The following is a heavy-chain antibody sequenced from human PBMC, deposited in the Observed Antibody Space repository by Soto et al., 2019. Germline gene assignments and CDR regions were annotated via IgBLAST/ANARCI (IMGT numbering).Heavy chain of an antibody. J-gene: IGHJ6*02. CDR2: ISYDGSNK. CDR1: GFTFSSYA. V-gene: IGHV3-30-3*01. CDR3: SRAYCSGGSCYYYYGMDV. Sequence: QVQLVESGGGVVQPGRSLRLSCAASGFTFSSYAMHWVRQAPGKGLEWVAVISYDGSNKYYADSVKGRFTISRDNSKNTLYLQMNSLRAEDTAVYYCSRAYCSGGSCYYYYGMDVWGQGTTVTVSS. D-gene: IGHD2-15*01.